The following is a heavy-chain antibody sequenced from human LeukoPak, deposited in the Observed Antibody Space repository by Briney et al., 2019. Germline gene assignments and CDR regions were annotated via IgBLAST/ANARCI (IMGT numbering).Heavy chain of an antibody. CDR2: TYYRSKWYN. V-gene: IGHV6-1*01. CDR3: ARAGPLRLGFRFDP. D-gene: IGHD3-10*01. J-gene: IGHJ5*02. Sequence: SQTLSLTCALSGDIVSSDAAGWSWIRQSPSRGLEWLGRTYYRSKWYNDYAVSVRSRITINPDTSKNQFSLQLNSVTPEDTAVYYCARAGPLRLGFRFDPWGQGTLVTVSS. CDR1: GDIVSSDAAG.